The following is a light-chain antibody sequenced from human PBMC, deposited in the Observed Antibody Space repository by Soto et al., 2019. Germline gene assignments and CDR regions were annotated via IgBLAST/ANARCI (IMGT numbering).Light chain of an antibody. V-gene: IGLV2-14*01. J-gene: IGLJ2*01. CDR1: SSDVGAYNY. Sequence: QSALTQPASVSGSPGQSITISCTGTSSDVGAYNYVSWYQQQPGKAPKLMIYDVSDRPSGVSNRFSGSKSGNTASLTISGLQAEDEADYYCSSYTSSSTVVFGGGTKVTVL. CDR2: DVS. CDR3: SSYTSSSTVV.